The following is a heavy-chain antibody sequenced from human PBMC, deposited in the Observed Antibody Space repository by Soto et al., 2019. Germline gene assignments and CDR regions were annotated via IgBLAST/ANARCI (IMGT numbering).Heavy chain of an antibody. Sequence: QVQLVQSGAEVKKPGSSVKVSCKASGGTFSSYTISWVRQAPGQGLEWMGRIIPILGIANYAQKFQGRVTITTDKATSTAYMELISLRSEDTAVYYCARALYYDSGGWGQGTLVTVSS. D-gene: IGHD3-3*01. CDR2: IIPILGIA. CDR1: GGTFSSYT. V-gene: IGHV1-69*02. CDR3: ARALYYDSGG. J-gene: IGHJ4*02.